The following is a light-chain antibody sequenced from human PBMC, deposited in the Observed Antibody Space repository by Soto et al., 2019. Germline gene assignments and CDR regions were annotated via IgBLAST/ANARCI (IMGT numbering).Light chain of an antibody. J-gene: IGKJ2*01. CDR3: QQYDTYFRYT. CDR1: QTVNNK. CDR2: DGY. V-gene: IGKV1-5*01. Sequence: DIQITQSPSTLSASVGDRVTLTCRASQTVNNKSAWYQKKTGKASTLLIYDGYTLESGVTSTFSGSGSGTEFTRTIGSLQTDDFANYYCQQYDTYFRYTFGQGTKLDIK.